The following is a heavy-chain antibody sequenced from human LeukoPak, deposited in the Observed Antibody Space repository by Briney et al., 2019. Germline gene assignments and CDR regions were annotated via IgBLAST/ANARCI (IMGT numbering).Heavy chain of an antibody. D-gene: IGHD6-13*01. Sequence: SVKVSFKASGGTFSSYAISWVRQAPGQGLEWMGGIIPIFGTANYAQKFQGRVTITADESTSTAYMELSSLRSEDTAVYHCARDFGPSAGAIDYWGQGTLVTVSS. V-gene: IGHV1-69*13. CDR3: ARDFGPSAGAIDY. CDR1: GGTFSSYA. J-gene: IGHJ4*02. CDR2: IIPIFGTA.